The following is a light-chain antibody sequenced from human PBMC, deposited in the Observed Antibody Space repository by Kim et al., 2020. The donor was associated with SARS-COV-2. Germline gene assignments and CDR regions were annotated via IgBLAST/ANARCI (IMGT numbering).Light chain of an antibody. CDR1: SSNIGSNT. CDR3: AAWDDSLSDPNCV. J-gene: IGLJ2*01. Sequence: ELTQPPSASGTPGQRVTISCSGSSSNIGSNTVNWYQQVPGTAPKLLIYSNNQRPSGVPDRFSGSKSGTSASLAISGLQSEDEADYYCAAWDDSLSDPNCVFGGGTQLTVL. V-gene: IGLV1-44*01. CDR2: SNN.